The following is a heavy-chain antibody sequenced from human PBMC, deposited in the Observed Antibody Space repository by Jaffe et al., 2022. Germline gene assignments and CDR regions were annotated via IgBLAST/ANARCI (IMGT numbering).Heavy chain of an antibody. J-gene: IGHJ3*02. D-gene: IGHD3-10*01. CDR2: ISGSGGST. Sequence: EVQLLESGGGLVQPGGSLRLSCAASGFTFSSYAMSWVRQAPGKGLEWVSAISGSGGSTYYADSVKGRFTISRDNSKNTLYLQMNSLRAEDTAVYYCAKDTKHVLLWFRESFDIWGQGTMVTVSS. CDR3: AKDTKHVLLWFRESFDI. V-gene: IGHV3-23*01. CDR1: GFTFSSYA.